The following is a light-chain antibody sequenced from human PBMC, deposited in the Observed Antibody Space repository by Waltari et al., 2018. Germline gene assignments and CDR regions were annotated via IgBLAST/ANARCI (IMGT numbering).Light chain of an antibody. CDR2: EVS. J-gene: IGLJ2*01. V-gene: IGLV2-8*01. CDR3: SSFAGSSQML. CDR1: SSDVGGFDY. Sequence: QSALTQPPSASGSPGQSVTISCTGTSSDVGGFDYVPWYQQHQGKVPRLMIYEVSKRPSGVPDRFSGSKSGNTASLTVSGLQVEDEADYYCSSFAGSSQMLFGGGTKLTVL.